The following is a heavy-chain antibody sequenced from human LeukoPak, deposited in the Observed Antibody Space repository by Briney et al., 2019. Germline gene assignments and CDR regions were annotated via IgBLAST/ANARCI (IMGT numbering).Heavy chain of an antibody. V-gene: IGHV5-51*01. Sequence: GESLKISCKGSGYSFTNYWIGWVRQMPGKGLEWMGIIYPGDSDTRYSPSFQGQVTISADKSISTAYLQWSSLKASDTAMYYCARRGDYYDSSGYAPILSYWGQGTLVTVSS. CDR2: IYPGDSDT. J-gene: IGHJ4*02. D-gene: IGHD3-22*01. CDR3: ARRGDYYDSSGYAPILSY. CDR1: GYSFTNYW.